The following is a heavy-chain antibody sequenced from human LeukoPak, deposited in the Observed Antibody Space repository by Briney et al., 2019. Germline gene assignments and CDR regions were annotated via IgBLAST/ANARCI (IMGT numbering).Heavy chain of an antibody. V-gene: IGHV3-11*06. D-gene: IGHD2-2*02. Sequence: GGSLRLSCVASGFTFSDYYMSWIRQAPGKGLEWVSYISSSSSYIYYADSVKGRFTISRDNAKNSLYLQMNSLRAEDTAVYYCARDPGCSSTSCYTGGDYWGQGTLVTVSS. CDR2: ISSSSSYI. CDR3: ARDPGCSSTSCYTGGDY. J-gene: IGHJ4*02. CDR1: GFTFSDYY.